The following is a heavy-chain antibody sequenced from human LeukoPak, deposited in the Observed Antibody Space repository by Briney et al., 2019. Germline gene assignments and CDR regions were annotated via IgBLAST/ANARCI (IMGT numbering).Heavy chain of an antibody. CDR3: ARDGAVAGTDWFDP. D-gene: IGHD6-19*01. CDR1: GFTFSSYA. CDR2: ISGSGGST. Sequence: GGSLRVSCAASGFTFSSYAMSWVRQAPGKGLEWVSAISGSGGSTYYADSVKGRFTISRDNSKNTLYLQMNSLRAEDTAVYYCARDGAVAGTDWFDPWGQGTLVTVSS. V-gene: IGHV3-23*01. J-gene: IGHJ5*02.